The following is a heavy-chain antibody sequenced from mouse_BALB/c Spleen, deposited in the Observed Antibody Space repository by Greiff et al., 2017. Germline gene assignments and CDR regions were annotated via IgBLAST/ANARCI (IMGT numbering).Heavy chain of an antibody. Sequence: EVHLVESGGDLVKPGGSLKLSCAASGFTFSSYGMSWVRQTPDKRLEWVATISSGGSYTYYPDSVKGRFTISRDNAKNTLYLQMSSLKSEDTAMYYCARQEDYYGSSPAWFAYWGQGTLVTVSA. V-gene: IGHV5-6*01. CDR3: ARQEDYYGSSPAWFAY. CDR1: GFTFSSYG. CDR2: ISSGGSYT. D-gene: IGHD1-1*01. J-gene: IGHJ3*01.